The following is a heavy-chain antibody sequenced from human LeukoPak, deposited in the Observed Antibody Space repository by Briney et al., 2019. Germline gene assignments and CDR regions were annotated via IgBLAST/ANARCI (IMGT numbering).Heavy chain of an antibody. V-gene: IGHV3-23*01. CDR2: ISARGDST. D-gene: IGHD3-22*01. CDR3: AKGAYGSSGHYYFDY. J-gene: IGHJ4*02. Sequence: GRSLRLSCAASGFTFSSYAMSWVRQAPGKGLDWVSAISARGDSTFHADSVRGRFTISRDNSKNTLYLQLNSLRGEDTALYYCAKGAYGSSGHYYFDYWGQGALVTVSS. CDR1: GFTFSSYA.